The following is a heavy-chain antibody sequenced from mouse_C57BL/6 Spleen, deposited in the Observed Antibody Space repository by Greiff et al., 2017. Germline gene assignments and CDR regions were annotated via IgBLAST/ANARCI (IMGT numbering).Heavy chain of an antibody. CDR1: GYTFTSYW. Sequence: VQLQQPGAELVKPGASVKMSCKASGYTFTSYWITWVKQRPGQGLEWIGDIYPGSGSTNYNEKFKSKATLTVDTSSSTAYMQLSSLTAEDSAVYYCARSAAQATRGAMDYWGKGTSVTVSS. J-gene: IGHJ4*01. V-gene: IGHV1-55*01. CDR3: ARSAAQATRGAMDY. D-gene: IGHD3-2*02. CDR2: IYPGSGST.